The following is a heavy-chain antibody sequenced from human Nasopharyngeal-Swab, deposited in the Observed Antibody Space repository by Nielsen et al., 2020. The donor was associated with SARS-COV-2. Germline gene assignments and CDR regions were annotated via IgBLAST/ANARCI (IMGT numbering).Heavy chain of an antibody. CDR1: GGSISSYY. J-gene: IGHJ2*01. CDR2: IYYSGST. CDR3: ARDGRSSWYFDL. Sequence: SDPLSLTCTVPGGSISSYYWSWFRQPPGKGLEWIGSIYYSGSTNYNPSLKSRVTISVDTSKNQFSLKLSSVTAADTAIYYCARDGRSSWYFDLWGRGTLVTVSS. V-gene: IGHV4-59*01.